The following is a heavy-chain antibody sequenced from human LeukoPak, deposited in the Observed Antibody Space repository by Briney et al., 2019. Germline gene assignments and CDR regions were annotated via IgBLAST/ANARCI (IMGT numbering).Heavy chain of an antibody. CDR2: IQYDTTNK. Sequence: GGSLRLSCAASGFTFNNYGMHWVRQAPGKRLEWVAFIQYDTTNKYYADSVKGRFSISRDNSKKTLYLQMDSLRAEDTAVYYCVKDSKLGARYYHYMDVWGKGTTVTVA. D-gene: IGHD7-27*01. J-gene: IGHJ6*03. V-gene: IGHV3-30*02. CDR1: GFTFNNYG. CDR3: VKDSKLGARYYHYMDV.